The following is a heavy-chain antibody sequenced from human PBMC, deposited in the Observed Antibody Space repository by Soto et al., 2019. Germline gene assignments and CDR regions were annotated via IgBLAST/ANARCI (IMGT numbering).Heavy chain of an antibody. CDR1: GGSFSGYY. D-gene: IGHD3-9*01. CDR2: INHSGST. CDR3: ARDKTPLRYFGNWFDP. V-gene: IGHV4-34*01. J-gene: IGHJ5*02. Sequence: SETLSLTCAVYGGSFSGYYWSWIRQPPGKGLEWIGEINHSGSTNYNPSLKSRVTISVDTSKNQFSLKLNSVTAADTAVYYCARDKTPLRYFGNWFDPWGQGTLVTVSS.